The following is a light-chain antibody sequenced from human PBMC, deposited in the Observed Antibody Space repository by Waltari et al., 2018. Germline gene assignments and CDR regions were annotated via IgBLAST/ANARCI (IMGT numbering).Light chain of an antibody. CDR3: QQHNNLPDT. V-gene: IGKV3-11*01. J-gene: IGKJ5*01. Sequence: VLTQSLPTLILSPGERVTFPCRASQSVGSNLAWYQQKPGQAPRPLIYDASNRATGVPARFSGSGSGTDFTLTISSLKPEDIGVYYCQQHNNLPDTFGQGTRLEIK. CDR1: QSVGSN. CDR2: DAS.